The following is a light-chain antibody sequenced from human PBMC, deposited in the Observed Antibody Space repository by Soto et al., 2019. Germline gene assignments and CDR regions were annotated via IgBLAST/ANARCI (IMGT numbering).Light chain of an antibody. J-gene: IGLJ3*02. CDR3: SSYAGRDSWR. CDR1: SSDVGRFEY. V-gene: IGLV2-11*01. CDR2: DIT. Sequence: QSALTQPRSVSGSPGQSVTISCTGTSSDVGRFEYVSWYQQHPGEAPKVVVYDITKRPSGVPDRFSGSKSGNTASLTISGLQADDEAEYYCSSYAGRDSWRFGGGTKLTVL.